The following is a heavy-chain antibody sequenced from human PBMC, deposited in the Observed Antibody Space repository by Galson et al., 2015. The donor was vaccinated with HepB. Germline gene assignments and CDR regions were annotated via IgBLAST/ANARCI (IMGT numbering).Heavy chain of an antibody. J-gene: IGHJ4*02. Sequence: SLRLSCAASGFTFSTYSMNWVRQAPGKGLEWVSYISTSSSTIYYADSVKGRFTISRDNAKNSLYLQMNSLRAEDTAVCYCASGTTVTRRYFDSWGQGTLVTVSS. D-gene: IGHD4-11*01. V-gene: IGHV3-48*04. CDR1: GFTFSTYS. CDR3: ASGTTVTRRYFDS. CDR2: ISTSSSTI.